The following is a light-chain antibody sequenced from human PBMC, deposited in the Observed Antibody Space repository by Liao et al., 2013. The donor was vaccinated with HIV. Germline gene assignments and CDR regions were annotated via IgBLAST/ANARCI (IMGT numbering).Light chain of an antibody. CDR3: QVWDSSSDHVV. Sequence: SYVLAQPSSVPVAPGKTARITCGGDNIGSKSVHWYQQKPGQAPVLVIYSDRERPSGIPERISGSKSGNAATLTISRVEAGDEADYYCQVWDSSSDHVVFGGGTKLTVL. J-gene: IGLJ2*01. V-gene: IGLV3-21*04. CDR1: NIGSKS. CDR2: SDR.